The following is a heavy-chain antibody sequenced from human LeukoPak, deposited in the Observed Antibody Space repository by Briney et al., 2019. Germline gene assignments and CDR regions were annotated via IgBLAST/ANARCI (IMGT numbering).Heavy chain of an antibody. D-gene: IGHD2-2*01. CDR2: IRSKAYGGTT. V-gene: IGHV3-49*03. CDR3: ARGGVYCSSVSCSVDY. CDR1: GFTFGDYA. Sequence: GGSLRLSCTASGFTFGDYAMSWFRQAPGKGLEWVGFIRSKAYGGTTENAASVKGRFTISRDDSKSIAYLQMNSLKTEDAAVYYCARGGVYCSSVSCSVDYWGQGILVTVSS. J-gene: IGHJ4*02.